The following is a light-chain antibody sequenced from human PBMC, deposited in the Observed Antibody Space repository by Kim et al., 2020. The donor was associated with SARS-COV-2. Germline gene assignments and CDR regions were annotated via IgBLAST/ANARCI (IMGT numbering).Light chain of an antibody. CDR3: QVWDSSTWV. CDR2: RDS. V-gene: IGLV3-9*01. J-gene: IGLJ3*02. Sequence: SVALGQTARITCGGNNFGSKNVRWYQQKPGQAPVLVIYRDSNRPSGIPERFSGSNSGNTATLTISRAQAGDEADYYCQVWDSSTWVFGGGTQLTVL. CDR1: NFGSKN.